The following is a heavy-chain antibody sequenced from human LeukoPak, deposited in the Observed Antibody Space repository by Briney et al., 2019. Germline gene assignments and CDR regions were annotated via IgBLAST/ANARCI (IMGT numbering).Heavy chain of an antibody. CDR1: GFTFSSYA. CDR3: AKAVAGYYYMDV. Sequence: QSGGSLRLSCAASGFTFSSYAMSWVRQAPGKGLEWVSSIINSGSSTFYADSVKGRCTISRDNSKNTMYLELSSLRTEDAAVYFCAKAVAGYYYMDVWGKGTTVAVSS. J-gene: IGHJ6*03. D-gene: IGHD6-19*01. CDR2: IINSGSST. V-gene: IGHV3-23*05.